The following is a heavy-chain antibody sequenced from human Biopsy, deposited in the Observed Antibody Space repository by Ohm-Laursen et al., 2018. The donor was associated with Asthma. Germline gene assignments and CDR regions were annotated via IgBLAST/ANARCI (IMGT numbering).Heavy chain of an antibody. CDR3: ARRGGVRRYFDY. CDR2: IYYIGST. CDR1: GFTFSSYS. D-gene: IGHD3-16*01. Sequence: LRLSCSASGFTFSSYSMNWVRQPPGKGLEWIGYIYYIGSTYYNPSLKSRVAISLDTSKNQFSLKLSSVTAADTAVYFCARRGGVRRYFDYWGQGTLVTVSS. V-gene: IGHV4-30-4*08. J-gene: IGHJ4*02.